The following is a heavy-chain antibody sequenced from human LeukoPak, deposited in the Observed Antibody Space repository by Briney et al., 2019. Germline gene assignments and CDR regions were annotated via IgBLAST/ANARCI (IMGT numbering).Heavy chain of an antibody. Sequence: SVKVSCTASGGTFSSYGISWVRQAPGQGLEWMGGVIPMFGTANYAQKFQGRATITADESTSTAYMELSSLRSEDTAVYFCARIDYGEYGTNNYFFYYMGVWGKGTTVTVSS. D-gene: IGHD4-17*01. CDR1: GGTFSSYG. CDR2: VIPMFGTA. V-gene: IGHV1-69*13. J-gene: IGHJ6*03. CDR3: ARIDYGEYGTNNYFFYYMGV.